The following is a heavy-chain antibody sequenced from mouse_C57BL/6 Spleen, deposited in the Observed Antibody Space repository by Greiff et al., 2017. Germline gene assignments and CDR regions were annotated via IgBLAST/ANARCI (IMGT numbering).Heavy chain of an antibody. CDR1: GFTFSSYG. Sequence: EVKLMESGGDLVKPGGSLKLSCAASGFTFSSYGMSWVRQTPDKRLEWVATISSGGSYTYYPDSVKGRFTISRDNAKNTLYLQMSSLKSEDTAMYYCARHVDYSNYGGYAMDYWGQGTSVTVSS. CDR2: ISSGGSYT. V-gene: IGHV5-6*01. CDR3: ARHVDYSNYGGYAMDY. J-gene: IGHJ4*01. D-gene: IGHD2-5*01.